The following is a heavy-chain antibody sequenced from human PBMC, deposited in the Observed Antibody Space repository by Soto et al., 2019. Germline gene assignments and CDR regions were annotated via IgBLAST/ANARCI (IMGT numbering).Heavy chain of an antibody. J-gene: IGHJ4*02. CDR2: ISGSGGST. Sequence: EVQLLESGGGLVQPGGSLRLSCAASGFTFSSYAMSWVRQAPGKGLEWVSAISGSGGSTYYADSVKGRFTISRDNSKNTLDLQMNRLRGGDPAVYFWAKARRGTGSFWGQGTLVTVSS. CDR1: GFTFSSYA. D-gene: IGHD3-16*02. V-gene: IGHV3-23*01. CDR3: AKARRGTGSF.